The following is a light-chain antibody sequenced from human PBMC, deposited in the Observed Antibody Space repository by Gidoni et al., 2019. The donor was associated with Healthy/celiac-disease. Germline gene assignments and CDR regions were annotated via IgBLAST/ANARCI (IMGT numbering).Light chain of an antibody. CDR3: QQRSNWLT. Sequence: EIVLTQSPATRSLSPGERATLSCRDSQSVSSYLAWYQQKPGQAPSLLIYDASNRATGIPARFSGSGSVTDFTLTISSLEPEDFAVYYCQQRSNWLTFGGGTKVEIK. CDR2: DAS. CDR1: QSVSSY. V-gene: IGKV3-11*01. J-gene: IGKJ4*01.